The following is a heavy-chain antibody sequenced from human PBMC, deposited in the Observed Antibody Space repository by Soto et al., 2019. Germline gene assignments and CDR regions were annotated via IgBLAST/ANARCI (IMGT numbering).Heavy chain of an antibody. J-gene: IGHJ4*02. V-gene: IGHV1-2*02. CDR1: EHPFTHSS. Sequence: ASLQVSCQGSEHPFTHSSMHWVRQAPRQGLEWMGWINLNSGGTYYAQKFQGRVTMTRDTSISTAYMELSGLTSDDTAMYYCVRDLGGYDLYGPDIWGQGTLVTVSS. CDR3: VRDLGGYDLYGPDI. CDR2: INLNSGGT. D-gene: IGHD5-12*01.